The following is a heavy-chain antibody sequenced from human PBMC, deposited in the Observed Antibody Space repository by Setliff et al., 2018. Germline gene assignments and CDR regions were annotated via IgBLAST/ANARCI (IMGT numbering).Heavy chain of an antibody. CDR1: GGSISSGGYY. J-gene: IGHJ4*02. Sequence: SETLSLTCTVSGGSISSGGYYWSWIRQHPGKGLEWIGYIYCSGSTSYYNPSLKSRVTISVDTSKNQFSLKLSSVTAADTAAYYCARGRAGHSGHWGQGTLVTVSS. CDR3: ARGRAGHSGH. D-gene: IGHD6-19*01. CDR2: IYCSGSTS. V-gene: IGHV4-31*03.